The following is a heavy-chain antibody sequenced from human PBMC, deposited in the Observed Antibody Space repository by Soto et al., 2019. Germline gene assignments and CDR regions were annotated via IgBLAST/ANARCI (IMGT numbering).Heavy chain of an antibody. Sequence: QVQLVQSGAEVKKPGASVKVSCKTSGDSFSAFYLHWVRQAPGQGLEWLGWINPNGGATKYAQKFRGRVAMTRDTTIRTAYLALSSLRSDDTAIYYCARESGGATATLDYYYFYMDVWGKGTTVTVSS. D-gene: IGHD5-12*01. CDR1: GDSFSAFY. CDR3: ARESGGATATLDYYYFYMDV. J-gene: IGHJ6*03. CDR2: INPNGGAT. V-gene: IGHV1-2*02.